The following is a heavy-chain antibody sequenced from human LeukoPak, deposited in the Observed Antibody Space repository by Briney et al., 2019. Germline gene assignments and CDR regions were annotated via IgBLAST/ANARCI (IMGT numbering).Heavy chain of an antibody. Sequence: EGSLRLSCAASGFTFSDHYMDWVRQAPGKGLEWVGRIRNKANTYTTEYAASVKGRFTISRDDSKDSVYLQMNSLKTEDTAVYYCARDPPDYWGQGTLVTVSS. V-gene: IGHV3-72*01. J-gene: IGHJ4*02. CDR1: GFTFSDHY. CDR3: ARDPPDY. CDR2: IRNKANTYTT.